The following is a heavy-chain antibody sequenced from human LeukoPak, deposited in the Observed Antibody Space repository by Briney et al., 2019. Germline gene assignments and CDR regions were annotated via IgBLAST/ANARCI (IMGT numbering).Heavy chain of an antibody. Sequence: SETLSLTCTVSGGSISSYYWSWIRQPPGKGLEWIGYIYYTGSTNYNPSLKSRVTISVDTSKNQFSLKLSSVTAADTAVYYCARDRYYDILTGYHGWYFDYWGQGTLVTVSS. V-gene: IGHV4-59*12. CDR3: ARDRYYDILTGYHGWYFDY. CDR2: IYYTGST. CDR1: GGSISSYY. J-gene: IGHJ4*02. D-gene: IGHD3-9*01.